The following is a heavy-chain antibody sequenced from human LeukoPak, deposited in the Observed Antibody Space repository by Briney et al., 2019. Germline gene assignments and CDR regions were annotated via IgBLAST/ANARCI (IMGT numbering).Heavy chain of an antibody. J-gene: IGHJ3*02. D-gene: IGHD3-10*01. V-gene: IGHV3-30-3*01. CDR1: GFTFSSYA. Sequence: SGRSLRLSCAASGFTFSSYAMHWVRQAPGKGLEWVAVISYDGSNKYYADSVKGRFTISRDNSKNTLYLQMNSLRAEDTAVYYCARSFWYYYGSGRPEGAFDIWGQGTMVTVSS. CDR3: ARSFWYYYGSGRPEGAFDI. CDR2: ISYDGSNK.